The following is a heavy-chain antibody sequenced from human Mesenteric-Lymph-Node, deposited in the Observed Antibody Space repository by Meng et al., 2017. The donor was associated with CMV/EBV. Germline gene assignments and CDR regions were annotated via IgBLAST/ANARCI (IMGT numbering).Heavy chain of an antibody. J-gene: IGHJ4*02. Sequence: GESLKISCAASGFIFSTSGMHWVRQAPGKGLEWVALIWNDGSKSYYADSVKGRFTISRDNSKNTLYLQMNSLRAEDTAVYYCAKDRSAVAGTFFDYWGQGTLVTVSS. D-gene: IGHD6-19*01. CDR1: GFIFSTSG. CDR3: AKDRSAVAGTFFDY. CDR2: IWNDGSKS. V-gene: IGHV3-33*06.